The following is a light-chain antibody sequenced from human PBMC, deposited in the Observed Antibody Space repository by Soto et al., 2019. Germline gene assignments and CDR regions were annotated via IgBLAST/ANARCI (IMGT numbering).Light chain of an antibody. J-gene: IGKJ1*01. CDR2: GAS. V-gene: IGKV3-15*01. CDR1: QSVSSN. Sequence: EIVMTQSPATLSVSPGETATLSCWASQSVSSNLAWYQQKPGQAPRLLIYGASTRATDIPARFSGSGSGTEFTLTISSLQSEDFAVYYCQQYNNCWTFGQGTKVEIK. CDR3: QQYNNCWT.